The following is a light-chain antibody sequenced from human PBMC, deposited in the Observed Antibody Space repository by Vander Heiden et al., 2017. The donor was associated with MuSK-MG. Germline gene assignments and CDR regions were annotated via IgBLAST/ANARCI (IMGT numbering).Light chain of an antibody. CDR1: QNSSSSY. V-gene: IGKV3-20*01. CDR3: QQYGSSPWT. Sequence: MVLPHSPGPLSLSPGESATLTCRASQNSSSSYLAWYQQKPGQAPRLLIYGASSRATGIPDRFSGSGSGTDFTLTISRLEPEDFAVYYCQQYGSSPWTFGQGTKVEIK. CDR2: GAS. J-gene: IGKJ1*01.